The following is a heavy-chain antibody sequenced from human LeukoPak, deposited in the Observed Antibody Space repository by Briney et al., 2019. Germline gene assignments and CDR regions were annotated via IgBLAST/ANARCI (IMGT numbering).Heavy chain of an antibody. J-gene: IGHJ3*02. CDR3: ARGLPLLAASDAFDI. D-gene: IGHD6-6*01. CDR2: INHSGST. V-gene: IGHV4-34*01. CDR1: GGSFSGYY. Sequence: TSETLSLTCAVYGGSFSGYYWSWIRQPPGKGLEWIGEINHSGSTNYNPSLKSRVTISVDTSKNQFSLKLSSVTAADTAVYYCARGLPLLAASDAFDIWGQGTMVTVSS.